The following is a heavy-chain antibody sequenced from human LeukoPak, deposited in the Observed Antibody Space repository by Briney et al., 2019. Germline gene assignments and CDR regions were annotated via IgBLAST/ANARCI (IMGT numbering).Heavy chain of an antibody. Sequence: ASVKVSCKPIGYIFTNNAMHWMRQAPGQRLEWMGWINAGNGNTKYSQKFQGRVTITRDTSASTAYMELSSLRSEDTAVYYCATVLKIEQKSDYYYYYGMDVWGQGTTVTVSS. CDR1: GYIFTNNA. CDR3: ATVLKIEQKSDYYYYYGMDV. D-gene: IGHD2-21*01. V-gene: IGHV1-3*01. J-gene: IGHJ6*02. CDR2: INAGNGNT.